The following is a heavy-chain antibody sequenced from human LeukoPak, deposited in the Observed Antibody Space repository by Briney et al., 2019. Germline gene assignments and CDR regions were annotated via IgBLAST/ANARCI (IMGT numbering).Heavy chain of an antibody. D-gene: IGHD3-3*01. CDR2: TIPIFGTA. CDR1: GGTFSSYA. CDR3: ARGRITIFGVVIIPYYYMDV. J-gene: IGHJ6*03. Sequence: GASVKVSCKASGGTFSSYAISWARQAPGQGLEWMGGTIPIFGTANYAQKFQGRVTITADESTSTAYMELSSLRSEDTAVYYCARGRITIFGVVIIPYYYMDVWGKGTTVTVSS. V-gene: IGHV1-69*13.